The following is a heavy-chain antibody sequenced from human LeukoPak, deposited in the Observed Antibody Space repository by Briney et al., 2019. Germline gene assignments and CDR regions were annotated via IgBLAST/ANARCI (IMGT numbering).Heavy chain of an antibody. CDR2: IYYSGST. J-gene: IGHJ5*02. Sequence: SETLSLTCTVSGGSISSYYWTWIRQPPGKGLEWIGYIYYSGSTNYNPSLKSRVTISVDTSKNQFSLKLSSVTPADTAVYYCARDMGLWSSSSRKYNWFDPWGQGTLVTVS. D-gene: IGHD6-13*01. CDR1: GGSISSYY. V-gene: IGHV4-59*01. CDR3: ARDMGLWSSSSRKYNWFDP.